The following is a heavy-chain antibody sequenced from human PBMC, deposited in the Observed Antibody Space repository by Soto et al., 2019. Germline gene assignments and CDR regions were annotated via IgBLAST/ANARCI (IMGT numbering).Heavy chain of an antibody. CDR1: GYTFTSYA. J-gene: IGHJ6*03. Sequence: ASVKVSCKASGYTFTSYAMRWVRQAPGQRLEWMGWINAGNGNTKYSQKFQGRVTITRDTSASTAYMELSSLRSEDTAVYYCARDSLELRLNYYYYYMDVWGKGTTVTVSS. D-gene: IGHD1-7*01. CDR2: INAGNGNT. CDR3: ARDSLELRLNYYYYYMDV. V-gene: IGHV1-3*01.